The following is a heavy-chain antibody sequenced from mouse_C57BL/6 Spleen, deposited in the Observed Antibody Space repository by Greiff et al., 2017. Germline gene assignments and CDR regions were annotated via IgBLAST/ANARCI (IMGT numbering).Heavy chain of an antibody. D-gene: IGHD1-1*01. Sequence: EVQLQQSGPELVKPGASVKISCKASGYSFTDYNMNWVKQSNGKSLEWIGVINPNYGTTSYNQKFKGKATLTVDQSSSTAYMQLNSLTSEDSAVYYCASGYGSSPYWYFDVWGTGTTVTVSS. J-gene: IGHJ1*03. CDR2: INPNYGTT. V-gene: IGHV1-39*01. CDR1: GYSFTDYN. CDR3: ASGYGSSPYWYFDV.